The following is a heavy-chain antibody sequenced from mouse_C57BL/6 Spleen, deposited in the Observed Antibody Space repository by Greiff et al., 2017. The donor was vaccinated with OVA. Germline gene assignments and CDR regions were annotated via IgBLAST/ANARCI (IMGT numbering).Heavy chain of an antibody. Sequence: VQLKQSGAELVRPGASVKLSCTASGFNIKDDYMHWVKQRPEQGLEWIGWIDPENGDTEYASKFQGKATITADTSSNTAYLQLSSLTSEDTAVYYCTYDYEAYWGQGTLVTVSA. CDR3: TYDYEAY. CDR2: IDPENGDT. CDR1: GFNIKDDY. J-gene: IGHJ3*01. V-gene: IGHV14-4*01. D-gene: IGHD2-4*01.